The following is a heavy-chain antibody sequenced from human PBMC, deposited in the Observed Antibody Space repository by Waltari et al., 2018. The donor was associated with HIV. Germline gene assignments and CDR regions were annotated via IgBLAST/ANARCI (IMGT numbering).Heavy chain of an antibody. V-gene: IGHV4-34*01. J-gene: IGHJ3*01. D-gene: IGHD1-20*01. CDR3: ARWCKGYKWICDAFDV. CDR2: VRPGGGT. Sequence: QQHLQPRAAGLLITSEHLSLPCAVYGVPPSTSSWTWIRQSPGKGLEWIGEVRPGGGTNYNPSLKSRVTISEDTSKNQFSLKLTSVTAADTAVYYCARWCKGYKWICDAFDVWGQGTMVAVSS. CDR1: GVPPSTSS.